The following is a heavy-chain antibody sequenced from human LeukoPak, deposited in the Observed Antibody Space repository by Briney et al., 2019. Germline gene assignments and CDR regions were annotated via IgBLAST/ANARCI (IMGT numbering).Heavy chain of an antibody. Sequence: GGSLRLSCAASGFTFSDYYMSWIRQVPGKGLEWVSYISSSGSTIYYADSVKGRFTISRDNAKNSLYLQMNSLRAEDTAVYYCASRARSGYYSNYWGQGTLVTVSS. J-gene: IGHJ4*02. D-gene: IGHD3-22*01. V-gene: IGHV3-11*01. CDR3: ASRARSGYYSNY. CDR2: ISSSGSTI. CDR1: GFTFSDYY.